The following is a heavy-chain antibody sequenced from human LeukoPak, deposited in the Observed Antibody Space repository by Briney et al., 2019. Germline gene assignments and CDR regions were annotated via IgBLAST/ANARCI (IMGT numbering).Heavy chain of an antibody. CDR3: AKQDIRSSGWYD. Sequence: RSGGSLRLSCAASRFTFSTNDMSWVSQPPGKGLEWVSAISVIGGSTDYADSVKGRFTSSRDNSKNALYLQMNSLRAEDTAVYYCAKQDIRSSGWYDWGQGTLVTVSS. V-gene: IGHV3-23*01. CDR2: ISVIGGST. CDR1: RFTFSTND. D-gene: IGHD6-19*01. J-gene: IGHJ4*02.